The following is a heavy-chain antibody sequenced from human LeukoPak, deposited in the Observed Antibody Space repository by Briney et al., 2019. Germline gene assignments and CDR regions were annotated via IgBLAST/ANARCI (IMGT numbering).Heavy chain of an antibody. D-gene: IGHD5-18*01. V-gene: IGHV3-30*04. CDR3: AKGVDTAKAPAWDF. CDR1: GFTFSSYA. J-gene: IGHJ4*02. Sequence: GGSLRLSCAASGFTFSSYAMSWVRQAPGRGLEWVAVISYDGSHKYYADSVKGRFTISRDNSKNTLYLQMNSLRAEDTAVYYCAKGVDTAKAPAWDFWGQGTLVTVSS. CDR2: ISYDGSHK.